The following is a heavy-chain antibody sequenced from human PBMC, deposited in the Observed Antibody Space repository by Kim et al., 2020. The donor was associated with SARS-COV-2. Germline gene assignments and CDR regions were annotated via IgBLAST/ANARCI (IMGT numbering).Heavy chain of an antibody. V-gene: IGHV4-31*02. D-gene: IGHD3-3*01. Sequence: SLKSRVTISVDTSKNQFSLKLSSVTAADTAVYYCARDRYYDFWSGCGMDVWGQGTTVTVSS. J-gene: IGHJ6*02. CDR3: ARDRYYDFWSGCGMDV.